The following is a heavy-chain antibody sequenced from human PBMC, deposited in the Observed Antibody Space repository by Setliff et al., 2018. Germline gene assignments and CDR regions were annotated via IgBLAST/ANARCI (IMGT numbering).Heavy chain of an antibody. CDR1: GGSFSGYY. CDR2: INHSGST. V-gene: IGHV4-34*01. CDR3: ARGRSNFWGYYFDY. J-gene: IGHJ4*02. Sequence: PSETLSLTCAVYGGSFSGYYWSWIRQPPGKGLEWIGEINHSGSTNYNPSLKGRVTISVDTSKNQFSLKLSSVTAADTAVYYCARGRSNFWGYYFDYWGQGTLVTVSS. D-gene: IGHD3-3*01.